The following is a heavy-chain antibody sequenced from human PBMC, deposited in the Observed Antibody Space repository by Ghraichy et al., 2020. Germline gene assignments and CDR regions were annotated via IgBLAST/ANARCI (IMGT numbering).Heavy chain of an antibody. V-gene: IGHV1-69*13. CDR1: GGTFSSYA. CDR3: ARGPTVTRGFYVYYYYMDV. J-gene: IGHJ6*03. CDR2: IIPIFGTA. D-gene: IGHD4-11*01. Sequence: SVKVSCKASGGTFSSYAISWVRQAPGQGLEWMGGIIPIFGTANYAQKFQGRVTITADESTSTAYMELSSLRSEDTAVYYCARGPTVTRGFYVYYYYMDVWGKGTTVTVSS.